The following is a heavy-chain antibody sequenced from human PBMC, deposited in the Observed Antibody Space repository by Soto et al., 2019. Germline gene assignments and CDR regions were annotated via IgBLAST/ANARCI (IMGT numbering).Heavy chain of an antibody. Sequence: PSETLCLTCTVSGGSISSSSYYWGWIRQPPGKGLEWIGSIYYSGSTYYNPSLKSRVTISVDTSKNQFSLKLSSVTAADTAVYYCARNKRITMVRGVDYYYGMDVWGQGTTVTVSS. CDR3: ARNKRITMVRGVDYYYGMDV. CDR2: IYYSGST. D-gene: IGHD3-10*01. J-gene: IGHJ6*02. V-gene: IGHV4-39*01. CDR1: GGSISSSSYY.